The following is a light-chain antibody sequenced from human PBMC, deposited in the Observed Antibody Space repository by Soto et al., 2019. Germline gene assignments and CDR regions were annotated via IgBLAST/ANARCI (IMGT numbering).Light chain of an antibody. V-gene: IGLV2-14*01. J-gene: IGLJ2*01. CDR3: SSYTSSSFVV. CDR1: SSDVGGYNY. Sequence: QSALTQPGSVSGSPGQSITISCTGTSSDVGGYNYVSWYQQHPGKAPKLMIYDVSNRPSGVSNRFSGSKSGNTASLTISGLQAEDEADYYCSSYTSSSFVVFGGGTKVTVL. CDR2: DVS.